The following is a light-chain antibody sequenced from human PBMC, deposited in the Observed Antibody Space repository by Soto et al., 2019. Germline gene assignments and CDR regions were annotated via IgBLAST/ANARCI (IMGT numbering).Light chain of an antibody. CDR2: ENN. CDR3: AAWDTSLSGGV. CDR1: SSNIGSDF. J-gene: IGLJ3*02. V-gene: IGLV1-51*02. Sequence: QSVLTQPPSVSAAPGQKVTISCSGSSSNIGSDFVSWYQQRPGTAPHLLIYENNKRPSGIPDRFSGSKSATSATLGITGLPPGDEADYYCAAWDTSLSGGVFGGGTKLTVL.